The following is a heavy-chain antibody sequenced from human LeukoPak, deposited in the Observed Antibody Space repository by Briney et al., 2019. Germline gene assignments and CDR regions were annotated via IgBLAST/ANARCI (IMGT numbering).Heavy chain of an antibody. V-gene: IGHV4-59*01. D-gene: IGHD6-25*01. Sequence: SETLSLTCTVSGGSISSYYWSWIRQPPGKGLEWIGYIYYSGSTNYNPSLKSRVTTSVDTSKNQFSLKLSSVTAADTAVYYCARDRLPYVDYWGQGTLVTVSS. CDR2: IYYSGST. J-gene: IGHJ4*02. CDR1: GGSISSYY. CDR3: ARDRLPYVDY.